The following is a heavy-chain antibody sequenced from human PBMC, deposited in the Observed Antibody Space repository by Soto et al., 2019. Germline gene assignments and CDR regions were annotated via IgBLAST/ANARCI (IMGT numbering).Heavy chain of an antibody. J-gene: IGHJ4*02. D-gene: IGHD3-22*01. Sequence: SETLSLTCTVSGGSISSSSYYWGWIRQPPGKGLEWIGSIYYSGSTYYNPSLKSRVTISVDTSKNQFSLKLSSVTAADTAVYYCARLVKSPEYTNYYDSSGDYYLFDYWGQGTLVIVSS. CDR1: GGSISSSSYY. CDR2: IYYSGST. CDR3: ARLVKSPEYTNYYDSSGDYYLFDY. V-gene: IGHV4-39*01.